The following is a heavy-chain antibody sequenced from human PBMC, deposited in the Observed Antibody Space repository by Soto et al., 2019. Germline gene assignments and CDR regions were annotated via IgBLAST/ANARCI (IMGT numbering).Heavy chain of an antibody. V-gene: IGHV3-33*01. D-gene: IGHD3-3*01. CDR1: GFTFSSYG. CDR3: ARDILRLRPSFDL. J-gene: IGHJ2*01. CDR2: IWYDGSNK. Sequence: QVQLVESGGGVVQPGRSLRLSCAASGFTFSSYGMHWVRQAPGKGLEWVAVIWYDGSNKYYADSVKGRFTISRDNSKNTLYLQMNSLRAEDTAVYYCARDILRLRPSFDLWGRGTLVTVSS.